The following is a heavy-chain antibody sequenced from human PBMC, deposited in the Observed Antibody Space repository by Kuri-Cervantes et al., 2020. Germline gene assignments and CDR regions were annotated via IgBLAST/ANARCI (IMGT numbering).Heavy chain of an antibody. Sequence: ASVKVSCKASGYTFTGYYMHWVRQAPGQGLEWMGWIHPNSGGTNYAQKLQGRVTMTTDTSTSTAYMELRSLRSDDTAVYYCARDRFSSGWIYYYYYYMDVWGKGTTVTVSS. D-gene: IGHD6-19*01. CDR2: IHPNSGGT. CDR1: GYTFTGYY. V-gene: IGHV1-2*02. J-gene: IGHJ6*03. CDR3: ARDRFSSGWIYYYYYYMDV.